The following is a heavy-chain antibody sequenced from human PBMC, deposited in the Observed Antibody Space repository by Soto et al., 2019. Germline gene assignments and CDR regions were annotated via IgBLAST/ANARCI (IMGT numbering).Heavy chain of an antibody. CDR1: GGSISSYY. D-gene: IGHD3-22*01. CDR2: IYYSGST. Sequence: SETLSLTCTVSGGSISSYYWSWIRQPPGKGLEWIGYIYYSGSTNYNPSLKSRVTISVDTSKNQFSLKLSSVTAADTAVYYCARYRRTYYYDSSGYSPPPDAFDIWGQGTMVTVSS. J-gene: IGHJ3*02. V-gene: IGHV4-59*12. CDR3: ARYRRTYYYDSSGYSPPPDAFDI.